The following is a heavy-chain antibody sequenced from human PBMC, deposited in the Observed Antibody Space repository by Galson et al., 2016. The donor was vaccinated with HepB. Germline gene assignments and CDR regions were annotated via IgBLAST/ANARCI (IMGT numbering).Heavy chain of an antibody. CDR3: VRDRERSLDY. Sequence: SVKVSCKASGYTFTTYGITWVRQAPGQGLDWMGWISTHSGTTNHAQELQGRITMTTDTSTSTAYMELTNLKSDGTAVYYCVRDRERSLDYWGQGTLVSVSS. V-gene: IGHV1-18*01. CDR1: GYTFTTYG. J-gene: IGHJ4*02. CDR2: ISTHSGTT.